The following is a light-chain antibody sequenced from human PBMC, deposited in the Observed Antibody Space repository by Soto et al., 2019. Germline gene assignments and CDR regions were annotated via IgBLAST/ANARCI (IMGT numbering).Light chain of an antibody. J-gene: IGKJ4*01. V-gene: IGKV3-20*01. CDR1: QSVTSSY. Sequence: EIVLMQSPGTLSLSPGERATLSCRASQSVTSSYLAWYQQKPGQAPRLLIDGASRRATGIPDRFSGSGSGTDFTLTISRLEPEDFAVYYCQRYGRSPPLTFGGGTKVEIK. CDR2: GAS. CDR3: QRYGRSPPLT.